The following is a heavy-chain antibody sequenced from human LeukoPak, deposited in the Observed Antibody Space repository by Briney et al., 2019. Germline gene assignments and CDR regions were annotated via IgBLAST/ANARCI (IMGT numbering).Heavy chain of an antibody. Sequence: GASVKVSCKASGYTFTSYYMHWVRQASGQGLEWMGIINPSGGSTSYAQKFQGRVTMTRDTSTSTVYMGLSSLRSEDTAVYYCARGGIGPDAFDIWGQGTMVTVSS. J-gene: IGHJ3*02. CDR1: GYTFTSYY. D-gene: IGHD2-21*01. CDR3: ARGGIGPDAFDI. V-gene: IGHV1-46*01. CDR2: INPSGGST.